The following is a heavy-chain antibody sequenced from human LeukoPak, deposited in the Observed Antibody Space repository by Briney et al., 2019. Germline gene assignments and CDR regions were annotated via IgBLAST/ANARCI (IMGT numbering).Heavy chain of an antibody. V-gene: IGHV4-34*01. CDR1: GGSFSGYY. CDR2: INRSGST. CDR3: ARWLGYCSGGSCPNFDY. J-gene: IGHJ4*02. D-gene: IGHD2-15*01. Sequence: SETLSLTCAVYGGSFSGYYWSWIRQPPGKGLEWIGEINRSGSTNYNPSLKSRVTISVDTSKNQFSLKLSSVTATDTAVYYCARWLGYCSGGSCPNFDYWGQGTLVTVSS.